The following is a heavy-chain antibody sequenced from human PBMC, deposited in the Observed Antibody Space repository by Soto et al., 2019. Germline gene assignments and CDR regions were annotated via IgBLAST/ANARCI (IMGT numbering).Heavy chain of an antibody. D-gene: IGHD2-15*01. V-gene: IGHV3-23*01. CDR2: VSIGGST. CDR3: AKRRGAGGHFDY. CDR1: GFTFSSYA. Sequence: DVQLLESGGGLVQPEGSLRLSCAASGFTFSSYAMGWVRQGPGKGLEWVAVVSIGGSTHYADSVRGRFTISRDNSKNTLSLQMNSLTPEDTAAYFCAKRRGAGGHFDYWGQGALVTVSS. J-gene: IGHJ4*02.